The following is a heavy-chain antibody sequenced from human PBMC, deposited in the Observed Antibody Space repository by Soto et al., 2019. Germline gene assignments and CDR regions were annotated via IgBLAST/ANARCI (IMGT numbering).Heavy chain of an antibody. V-gene: IGHV4-59*01. CDR1: GGSISSYY. CDR2: IYYSGST. J-gene: IGHJ6*03. CDR3: ARGGILTGRYYYYMDV. D-gene: IGHD3-9*01. Sequence: QVQLQESGPGLVKPSETLSLTCTVSGGSISSYYWSWIRQPPGKGLEWIGYIYYSGSTNYNPSLKSRVTISVDPSKNQFSLKLSSVTAADTAVYYCARGGILTGRYYYYMDVWGKGTTVTVSS.